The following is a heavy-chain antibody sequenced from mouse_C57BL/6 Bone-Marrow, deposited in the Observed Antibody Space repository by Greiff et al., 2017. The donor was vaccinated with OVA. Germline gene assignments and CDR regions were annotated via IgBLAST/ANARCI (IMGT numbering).Heavy chain of an antibody. J-gene: IGHJ2*01. V-gene: IGHV1-22*01. D-gene: IGHD3-3*01. Sequence: VQLQQSGPELVKPGASVKMSCKASGYTFTDYNMHWVKQSHGKSLEWIGYINPNNGGTSYNQKFKGKATLTVNKSSSTAYMELRSLTAEEAAVYYCARSRLGFDDWGKGTTLTVSS. CDR2: INPNNGGT. CDR3: ARSRLGFDD. CDR1: GYTFTDYN.